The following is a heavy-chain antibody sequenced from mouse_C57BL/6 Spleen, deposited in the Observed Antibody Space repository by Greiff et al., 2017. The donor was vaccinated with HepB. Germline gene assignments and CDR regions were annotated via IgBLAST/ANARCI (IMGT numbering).Heavy chain of an antibody. CDR3: ARQGILHAMDY. CDR1: GFTFSDYY. D-gene: IGHD1-1*01. V-gene: IGHV5-12*01. J-gene: IGHJ4*01. CDR2: ISNGGGST. Sequence: EVKVVEPGGGLVQPGGSLKLSCAASGFTFSDYYMYWVRQTPEKRLEWVAYISNGGGSTYYPDTVKGRFTISRDNAKNTLYLQMSRLKSEDTAMYYCARQGILHAMDYWGQGTSVTVPS.